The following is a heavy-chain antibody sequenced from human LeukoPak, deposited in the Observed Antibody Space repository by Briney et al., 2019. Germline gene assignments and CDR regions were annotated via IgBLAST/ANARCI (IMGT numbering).Heavy chain of an antibody. CDR1: GYIFTSYA. J-gene: IGHJ5*02. CDR2: NSAKNGNV. Sequence: GASVKVSCKAFGYIFTSYAITWARQAPGHGLEWMGWNSAKNGNVNYAQKFQGRVTMSTDTSTSTAYIELRSLRSGDTAVYYCARLGGEGWFDPWGQGTLVTVSS. V-gene: IGHV1-18*01. CDR3: ARLGGEGWFDP.